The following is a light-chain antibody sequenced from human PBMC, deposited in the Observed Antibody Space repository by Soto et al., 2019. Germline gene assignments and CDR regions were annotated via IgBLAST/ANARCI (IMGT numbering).Light chain of an antibody. CDR3: QPYGGSPPFT. J-gene: IGKJ3*01. V-gene: IGKV3-20*01. CDR2: GAS. CDR1: QSVSSSY. Sequence: EIVLTQSPGTLSLSPGERATLSCRASQSVSSSYLAWYQQKPGQAPRLLIYGASSRATGIPDRFSGSGSGTDFALTISRLEPEDFAVYYCQPYGGSPPFTFGPGTKVDIK.